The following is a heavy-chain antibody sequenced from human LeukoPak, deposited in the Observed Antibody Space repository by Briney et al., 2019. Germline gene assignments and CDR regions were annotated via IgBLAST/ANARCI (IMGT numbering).Heavy chain of an antibody. CDR2: ISWNSGSI. D-gene: IGHD6-13*01. Sequence: GGSLRLSCAASGFTFDDYAMHWVRQAPGKGLEWVSGISWNSGSIGYADSVKGRFTISRDNAKNSLYLQMNSLRAEDTALYYCAKGSLAAAEQKYYYHGMDVWGQGTTVTVSS. CDR1: GFTFDDYA. CDR3: AKGSLAAAEQKYYYHGMDV. J-gene: IGHJ6*02. V-gene: IGHV3-9*01.